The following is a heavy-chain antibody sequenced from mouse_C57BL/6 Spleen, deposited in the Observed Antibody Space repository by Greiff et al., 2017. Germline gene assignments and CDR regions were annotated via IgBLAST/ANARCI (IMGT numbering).Heavy chain of an antibody. CDR1: GYTFTEYT. CDR2: FYPGSGSI. D-gene: IGHD1-1*01. J-gene: IGHJ2*01. CDR3: VRHEEGVGFDY. Sequence: QVHVKQSGAELVKPGASVKLSCKASGYTFTEYTIHWVKQRSGQGLEWIGWFYPGSGSIKYKEKFKDKATLTADKSSSTVYMEPSRLTSEDSAVYFCVRHEEGVGFDYWGQGTTLTVSS. V-gene: IGHV1-62-2*01.